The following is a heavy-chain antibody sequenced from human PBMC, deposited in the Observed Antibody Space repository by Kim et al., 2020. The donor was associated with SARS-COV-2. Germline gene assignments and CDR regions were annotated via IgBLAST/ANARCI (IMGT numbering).Heavy chain of an antibody. V-gene: IGHV3-7*01. Sequence: GGSLRLSCAASGFTFSGFWMSWVRQAPGKGLEWVANIKQDGGETYYVDSVRGRFTISRDNAKNSLYVQMNSLRAEDTAVYYCAREQDCSSTTCYGDTYGIDVWGQGTTVTVSS. CDR3: AREQDCSSTTCYGDTYGIDV. CDR1: GFTFSGFW. J-gene: IGHJ6*02. CDR2: IKQDGGET. D-gene: IGHD2-2*01.